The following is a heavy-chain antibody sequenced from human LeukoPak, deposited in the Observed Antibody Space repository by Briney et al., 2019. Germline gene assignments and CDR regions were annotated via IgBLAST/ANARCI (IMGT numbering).Heavy chain of an antibody. CDR2: IYHSGST. D-gene: IGHD3-16*01. CDR3: ARQITGYYYYYMDV. CDR1: GYSISSGYY. Sequence: PSETLSLTCAVSGYSISSGYYWGWIRQPPGKGLEWIGSIYHSGSTYYNPSLKSRVTISVDTSKNQFSLKLSSVTAADTAVYYRARQITGYYYYYMDVWGKGTTVTVSS. J-gene: IGHJ6*03. V-gene: IGHV4-38-2*01.